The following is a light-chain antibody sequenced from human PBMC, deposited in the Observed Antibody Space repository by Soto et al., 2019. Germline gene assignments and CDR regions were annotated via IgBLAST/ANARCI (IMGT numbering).Light chain of an antibody. J-gene: IGKJ1*01. V-gene: IGKV1-33*01. Sequence: DIQMTQSPSSLSASVGDRVTITCQASQDISNYLNWYQQKPGKAPKLLIYDASNLETGVPSRFSGSVSGTDFTFTISSLRPEDIATYYCQQFDNLPLSFGQGTKVEIK. CDR2: DAS. CDR3: QQFDNLPLS. CDR1: QDISNY.